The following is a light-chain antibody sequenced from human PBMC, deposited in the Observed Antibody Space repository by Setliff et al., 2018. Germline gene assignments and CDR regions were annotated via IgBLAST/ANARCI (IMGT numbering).Light chain of an antibody. CDR2: NDN. V-gene: IGLV1-40*01. J-gene: IGLJ1*01. CDR1: RSNIGAGYG. CDR3: QSYDNSLSGSGL. Sequence: VLTQPPSVSGAPGQRVTISCTGSRSNIGAGYGVHWYQQFPGAAPKLLIYNDNNRPSGVPDRFSGSKSGTSASLAITGLQAEDEADYFCQSYDNSLSGSGLFGTGTKVTVL.